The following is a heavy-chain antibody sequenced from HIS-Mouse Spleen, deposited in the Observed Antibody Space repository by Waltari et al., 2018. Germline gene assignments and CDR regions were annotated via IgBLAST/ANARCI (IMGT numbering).Heavy chain of an antibody. D-gene: IGHD6-19*01. CDR1: GFTLSRYG. J-gene: IGHJ4*02. Sequence: QVQLVESGGGVVQPGRALRLSCAAPGFTLSRYGLHWVRQAPGKGLEWVAVISYDGSNKYYADSVKGRFTISRDNSKNTLYLQMNSLRAEDTAVYYCAKASSGWLDYWGQGTLVTVSS. CDR2: ISYDGSNK. V-gene: IGHV3-30*18. CDR3: AKASSGWLDY.